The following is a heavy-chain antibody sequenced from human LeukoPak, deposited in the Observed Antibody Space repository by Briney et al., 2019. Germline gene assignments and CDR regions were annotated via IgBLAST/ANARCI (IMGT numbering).Heavy chain of an antibody. CDR2: IYPDDSDT. CDR1: GYSFSSYW. CDR3: ARRAGTLIDY. D-gene: IGHD6-13*01. J-gene: IGHJ4*02. Sequence: GESLKISCKGSGYSFSSYWIGWVRQMPGKGLEWMGFIYPDDSDTRYRPSFQGQVTMSADKSTSTAYLQWRSLKASDTAMYYCARRAGTLIDYWGQGTLVTVSS. V-gene: IGHV5-51*01.